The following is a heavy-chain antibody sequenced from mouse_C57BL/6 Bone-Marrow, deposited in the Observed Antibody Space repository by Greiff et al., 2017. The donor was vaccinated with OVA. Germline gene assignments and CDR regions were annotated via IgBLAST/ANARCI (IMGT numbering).Heavy chain of an antibody. Sequence: VQLQQSGPGLVKPSQSLSLTCSVTGYSITSGYYWNWIRQFPGNKLEWMGYISYDGSNNYNPSLKNRISITRDTSKNQFFLKLNSVTTEDTATYYCAIYYGNPFDYWGQGTTLTVSS. V-gene: IGHV3-6*01. CDR2: ISYDGSN. J-gene: IGHJ2*01. CDR1: GYSITSGYY. D-gene: IGHD2-1*01. CDR3: AIYYGNPFDY.